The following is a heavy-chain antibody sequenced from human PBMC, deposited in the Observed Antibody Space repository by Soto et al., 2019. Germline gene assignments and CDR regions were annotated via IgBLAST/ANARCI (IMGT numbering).Heavy chain of an antibody. V-gene: IGHV4-61*01. CDR3: ARDIRSYSGSDYGYYYGMDV. CDR2: IYCSGST. CDR1: GGSVSSGSYY. Sequence: NPSETLSLTCTVSGGSVSSGSYYWSWIRQPPGKGLEWIGYIYCSGSTNYNPPLKSRVTISVDTSKNQFSLKLSSVTAADTAVYFSARDIRSYSGSDYGYYYGMDVWGQGTTVTVSS. J-gene: IGHJ6*02. D-gene: IGHD5-12*01.